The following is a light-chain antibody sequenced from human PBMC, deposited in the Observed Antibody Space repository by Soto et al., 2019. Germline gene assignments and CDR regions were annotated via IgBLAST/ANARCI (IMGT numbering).Light chain of an antibody. CDR1: QGISNW. CDR3: QRYNSALT. J-gene: IGKJ2*01. Sequence: DIQMTQSPSTLSASVGDRVTITCRACQGISNWLAWYQQKPGKAHKLLIYQASSLESGVPSRFSGSGSGTEFTRTILRLQPDDFATYYCQRYNSALTFGQGTKLEIK. V-gene: IGKV1-5*03. CDR2: QAS.